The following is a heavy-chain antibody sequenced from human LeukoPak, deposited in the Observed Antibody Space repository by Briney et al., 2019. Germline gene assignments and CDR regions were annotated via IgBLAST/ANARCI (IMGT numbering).Heavy chain of an antibody. Sequence: SETLSLTCTVSGYSITSIYYWGWIRQPPGKGLEWIGSIHQSGDTAYNPSLKSRVTISVDTSKSQFSLKLSSVTAADTVVYYCARSYASSGLDHWGQGTLVTVSS. J-gene: IGHJ4*02. CDR3: ARSYASSGLDH. CDR1: GYSITSIYY. V-gene: IGHV4-38-2*02. CDR2: IHQSGDT. D-gene: IGHD3-16*01.